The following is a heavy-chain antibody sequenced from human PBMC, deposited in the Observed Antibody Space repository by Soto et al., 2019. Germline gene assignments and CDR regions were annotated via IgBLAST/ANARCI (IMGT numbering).Heavy chain of an antibody. CDR2: IYYSGST. J-gene: IGHJ3*02. D-gene: IGHD6-19*01. CDR1: GGSISSGGYY. Sequence: SETLSLTCTVSGGSISSGGYYWSWIRQHPGKGLEWIGYIYYSGSTYYNPSLKSRVTISVDTSKNQFSLKLSSVTAADTAVYYCARARSRYSSGWSPAFDIWGQGTMVTVSS. V-gene: IGHV4-31*03. CDR3: ARARSRYSSGWSPAFDI.